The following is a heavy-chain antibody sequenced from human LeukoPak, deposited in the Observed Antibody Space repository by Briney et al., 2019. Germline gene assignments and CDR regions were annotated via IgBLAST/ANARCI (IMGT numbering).Heavy chain of an antibody. Sequence: ASVKVSCKASGGTFSSYAISWVRQAPGQGLEWMGRIIPILGIANYAQKFQGRVTITADKSTSTAYMELSSLRSEDTAVYYCATPHRSYYYGMDVWGQGTTVTVPS. CDR3: ATPHRSYYYGMDV. V-gene: IGHV1-69*04. CDR2: IIPILGIA. CDR1: GGTFSSYA. J-gene: IGHJ6*02.